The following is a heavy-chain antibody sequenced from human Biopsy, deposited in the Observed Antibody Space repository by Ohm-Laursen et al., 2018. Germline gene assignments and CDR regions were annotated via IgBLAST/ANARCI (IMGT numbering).Heavy chain of an antibody. J-gene: IGHJ6*02. Sequence: SDTLSLTCVVSGYSVTNDYYWGWIRQPPGKGLEWIGNIYYDGITYYNPSLKSRVAMSVDTSKNQFSLRLTSVTAADTAVYYCARATNSTGWPYYYFYGMDVWGQGTTVTVSS. CDR3: ARATNSTGWPYYYFYGMDV. D-gene: IGHD2/OR15-2a*01. CDR2: IYYDGIT. V-gene: IGHV4-38-2*01. CDR1: GYSVTNDYY.